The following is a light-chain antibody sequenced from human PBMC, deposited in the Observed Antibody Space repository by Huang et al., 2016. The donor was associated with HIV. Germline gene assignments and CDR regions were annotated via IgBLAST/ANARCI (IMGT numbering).Light chain of an antibody. J-gene: IGKJ5*01. CDR1: QPVLYSSNNKNY. Sequence: DIVMTQSPDSLAVSLGERATINCESSQPVLYSSNNKNYVAWYQQKPGQPPKLLIYWASTREFGVPDRFTVSGSGTDFTLTISSLQAEDVAVYYCQQYYNTPITFGQGTRLEIK. V-gene: IGKV4-1*01. CDR3: QQYYNTPIT. CDR2: WAS.